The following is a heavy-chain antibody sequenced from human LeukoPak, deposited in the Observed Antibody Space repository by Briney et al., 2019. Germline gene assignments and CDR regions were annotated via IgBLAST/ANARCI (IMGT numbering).Heavy chain of an antibody. CDR2: IIPIFGTA. D-gene: IGHD3-10*01. J-gene: IGHJ5*02. V-gene: IGHV1-69*05. Sequence: GASVKVSCKASGGTFSSYAISWVRQAPGQGLEWMGGIIPIFGTANSAQKFPGRVTITTDESTSTAYMELSSLRSEDTAVYYCARDLELLWFGESYRFDPWGQGTLVTVSS. CDR3: ARDLELLWFGESYRFDP. CDR1: GGTFSSYA.